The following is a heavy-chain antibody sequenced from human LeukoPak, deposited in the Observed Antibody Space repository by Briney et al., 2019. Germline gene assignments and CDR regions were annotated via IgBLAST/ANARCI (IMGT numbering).Heavy chain of an antibody. CDR3: AKDDFWSGYYYYYYGMDV. J-gene: IGHJ6*02. CDR2: IYTRGNS. CDR1: ELTVSDDY. V-gene: IGHV3-66*01. D-gene: IGHD3-3*01. Sequence: GGSLRLSCAASELTVSDDYMSWVRQAPGKGLEWVSVIYTRGNSYYADSVRGRFTISRDNSKNTLYLQMNSLRAEDTAVYYCAKDDFWSGYYYYYYGMDVWGQGTTVTVSS.